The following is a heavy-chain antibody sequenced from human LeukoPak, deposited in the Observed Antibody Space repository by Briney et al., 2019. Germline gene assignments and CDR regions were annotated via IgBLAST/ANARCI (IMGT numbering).Heavy chain of an antibody. CDR3: TTDHPFIVGLLRPVYYFDY. D-gene: IGHD1-26*01. CDR2: IRQDGSDK. V-gene: IGHV3-7*03. Sequence: PGGSLRLSCAASGFTFSSYWMSWVRQAPGKGLEWVANIRQDGSDKNYVDSVEGRFTISRDNAKRSLYLQMNSLKTEDTAVYYCTTDHPFIVGLLRPVYYFDYWGQGTLVTVSS. J-gene: IGHJ4*02. CDR1: GFTFSSYW.